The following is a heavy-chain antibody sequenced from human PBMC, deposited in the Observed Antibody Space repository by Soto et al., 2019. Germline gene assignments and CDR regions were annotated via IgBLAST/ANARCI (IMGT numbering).Heavy chain of an antibody. D-gene: IGHD4-17*01. CDR3: ARDSLYGDYGFGHSD. CDR2: ISSSSSTI. CDR1: GFTVSSYS. Sequence: GGSLKISCPASGFTVSSYSMTWVRQAQGKGLEWVSYISSSSSTIYYADSVKGRFTISRDNAKNSLYLQMNSLRAEDTAVYYCARDSLYGDYGFGHSDWGQGTLVTVSS. V-gene: IGHV3-48*01. J-gene: IGHJ4*02.